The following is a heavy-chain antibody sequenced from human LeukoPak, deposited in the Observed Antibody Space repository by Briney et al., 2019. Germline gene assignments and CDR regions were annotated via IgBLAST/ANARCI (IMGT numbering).Heavy chain of an antibody. J-gene: IGHJ4*02. CDR2: IKSKPVGETT. V-gene: IGHV3-15*07. D-gene: IGHD2-15*01. Sequence: PGGSLRLSCAASGVTFSNAWIKSLHQAPGKGLEWVGRIKSKPVGETTSYAAPVIGRFAISRDDSRNSVYLQMNSLKTEEKDLYYCTASSGDCYFNYWGQGTLVTVSS. CDR3: TASSGDCYFNY. CDR1: GVTFSNAW.